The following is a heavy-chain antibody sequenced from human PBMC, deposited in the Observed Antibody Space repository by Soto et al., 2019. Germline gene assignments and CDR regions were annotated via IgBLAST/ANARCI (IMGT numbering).Heavy chain of an antibody. D-gene: IGHD2-2*01. Sequence: QVQLQESGPGLVKPSETLSLTCTVAGASIRSYYWNWIRQPPGKGLEWIGYISYSGSTDYNPSLKSRLTISVDTSQNQFSLKLSSVTAADTAVYYCARARYCSRSNCSKDYYFDYWGQGALVTVSS. J-gene: IGHJ4*02. V-gene: IGHV4-59*01. CDR3: ARARYCSRSNCSKDYYFDY. CDR1: GASIRSYY. CDR2: ISYSGST.